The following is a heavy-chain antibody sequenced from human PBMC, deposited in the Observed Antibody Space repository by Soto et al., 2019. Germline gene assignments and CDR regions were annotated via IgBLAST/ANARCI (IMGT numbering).Heavy chain of an antibody. CDR2: INPSRGSA. V-gene: IGHV1-46*01. CDR1: GYTFFKYF. D-gene: IGHD1-7*01. Sequence: RASVKVSCKASGYTFFKYFIHWVRQAPGQGLEWIGIINPSRGSATYGPIFQGRVSLTTDMPTSTVYMELSSLRSEDTAIYYCARPLIGNTIDLWGQGTSVTV. J-gene: IGHJ3*01. CDR3: ARPLIGNTIDL.